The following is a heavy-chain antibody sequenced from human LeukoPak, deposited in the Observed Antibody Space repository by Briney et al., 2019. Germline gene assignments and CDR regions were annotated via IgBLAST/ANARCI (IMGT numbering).Heavy chain of an antibody. CDR3: ARGGVLPDRPLDY. Sequence: SVKVSCKASGGTFTSYAISWVRQAPGQGLEWMGGIIPIFGTANYAQKFQGRVTITADESTSTAYMELSSLRSEDTAVYYCARGGVLPDRPLDYWGQGTLVTVSS. D-gene: IGHD1-14*01. CDR1: GGTFTSYA. J-gene: IGHJ4*02. CDR2: IIPIFGTA. V-gene: IGHV1-69*13.